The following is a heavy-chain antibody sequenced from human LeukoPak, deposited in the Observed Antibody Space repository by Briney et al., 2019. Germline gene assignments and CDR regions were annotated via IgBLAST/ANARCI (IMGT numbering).Heavy chain of an antibody. CDR1: GFTFSSYA. Sequence: GESLKISCAASGFTFSSYAMSWVRQAPGKGLEWVSAISGSGGSIYYADSVKGRFTISRDNSKNTLYLQMNSLRAEDTAVYYCAKAPLCGGDCYSVDRLDYWGQGTLVTVSS. J-gene: IGHJ4*02. V-gene: IGHV3-23*01. D-gene: IGHD2-21*02. CDR2: ISGSGGSI. CDR3: AKAPLCGGDCYSVDRLDY.